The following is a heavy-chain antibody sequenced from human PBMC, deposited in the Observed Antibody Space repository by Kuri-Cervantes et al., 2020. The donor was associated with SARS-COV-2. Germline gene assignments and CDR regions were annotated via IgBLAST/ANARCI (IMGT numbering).Heavy chain of an antibody. D-gene: IGHD2-2*01. Sequence: GGSLRLSCAASGFTFSSYAMHWVRQAPGKGLEWVAVISYDRSNKYYADSVKGRFTVSRDNSKNTLYLQMNSLRAEDTAVYYCARTLGEDIVVVPAATFDYWGQGTLVTVSS. V-gene: IGHV3-30-3*01. CDR3: ARTLGEDIVVVPAATFDY. J-gene: IGHJ4*02. CDR2: ISYDRSNK. CDR1: GFTFSSYA.